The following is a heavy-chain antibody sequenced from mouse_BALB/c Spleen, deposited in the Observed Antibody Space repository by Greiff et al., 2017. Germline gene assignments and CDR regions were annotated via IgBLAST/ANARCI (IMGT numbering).Heavy chain of an antibody. CDR1: GFSLTSYG. J-gene: IGHJ2*01. CDR2: IWSGGST. CDR3: ARNRGYYGSSYEYFDY. D-gene: IGHD1-1*01. V-gene: IGHV2-2*02. Sequence: VKLMESGPGLVQPSQSLSITCTVSGFSLTSYGVHWVRQSPGKGLEWLGVIWSGGSTDYNAAFISRLSISKDNSKSQVFFKMNSLQANDTAIYYCARNRGYYGSSYEYFDYWGQGTTLTVSS.